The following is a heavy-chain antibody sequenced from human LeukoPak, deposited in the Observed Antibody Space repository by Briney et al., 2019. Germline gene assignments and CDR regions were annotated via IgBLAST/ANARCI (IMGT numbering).Heavy chain of an antibody. J-gene: IGHJ5*02. CDR3: ATYRQVLLPFEA. CDR2: IFQGGGEI. Sequence: GGSLRLSCAASGFTFSTFAMIWVRQPPGKGLEWVSSIFQGGGEIHYADSVRGRFTISRDNSKGTLFLQMNSLRAEDTAIYYCATYRQVLLPFEAWGQGTLVTVSS. V-gene: IGHV3-23*01. CDR1: GFTFSTFA. D-gene: IGHD5-18*01.